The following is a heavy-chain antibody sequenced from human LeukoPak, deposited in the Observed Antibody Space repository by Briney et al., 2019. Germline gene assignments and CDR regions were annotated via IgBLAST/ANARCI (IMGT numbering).Heavy chain of an antibody. Sequence: SETLSLTCTVSGGSISNYYWSWIRQPPGKGLEWIGYIYYSGSTNYNPSLKSRVTISVDTSKNQFSLKLSSVTAADTAVYYCARETYNWNYGSAFDIWGQGTMVTVSS. CDR3: ARETYNWNYGSAFDI. D-gene: IGHD1-7*01. CDR2: IYYSGST. CDR1: GGSISNYY. V-gene: IGHV4-59*12. J-gene: IGHJ3*02.